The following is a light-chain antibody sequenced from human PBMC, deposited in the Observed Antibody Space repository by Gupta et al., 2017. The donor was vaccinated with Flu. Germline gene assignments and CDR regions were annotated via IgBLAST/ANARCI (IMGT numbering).Light chain of an antibody. Sequence: SAPTQPRSVSGSPGQSVTTSCTATSNDVGGSNRVSWYEQRPGKAPKLILYDVTERPSGVPDRFSGSKSGYTASLTISGLQADDEADYYCSSHAGRVTWVFGTGTTVTVL. CDR2: DVT. V-gene: IGLV2-11*01. CDR1: SNDVGGSNR. CDR3: SSHAGRVTWV. J-gene: IGLJ1*01.